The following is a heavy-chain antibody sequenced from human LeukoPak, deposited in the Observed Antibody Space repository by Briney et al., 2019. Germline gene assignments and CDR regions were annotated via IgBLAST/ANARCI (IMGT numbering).Heavy chain of an antibody. CDR2: ISYDGSNK. CDR3: AKARYCSSTSCRAPSAFDI. D-gene: IGHD2-2*01. J-gene: IGHJ3*02. V-gene: IGHV3-30*18. CDR1: GFTFSSYG. Sequence: GGSLRLSCAASGFTFSSYGMHWVRQAPGKGLEGGTVISYDGSNKYYADSVKGRFTISRDNSKNTLYLQMNSLRAEDTAVYYCAKARYCSSTSCRAPSAFDIWGQGTMVTVSS.